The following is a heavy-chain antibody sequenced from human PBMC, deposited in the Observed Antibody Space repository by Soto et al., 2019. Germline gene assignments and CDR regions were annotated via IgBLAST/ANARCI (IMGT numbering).Heavy chain of an antibody. CDR1: GYSFTNYW. J-gene: IGHJ3*02. CDR3: AIGGDWYFFDM. Sequence: GESLKISCKGSGYSFTNYWIGWVRQMPGKGLEWMGSMYPGDSDTRYSPSFQGQVTISADKSISTAYLQWSSLRDSDTAMYYCAIGGDWYFFDMWAQGTMVTVSS. V-gene: IGHV5-51*01. CDR2: MYPGDSDT. D-gene: IGHD2-21*02.